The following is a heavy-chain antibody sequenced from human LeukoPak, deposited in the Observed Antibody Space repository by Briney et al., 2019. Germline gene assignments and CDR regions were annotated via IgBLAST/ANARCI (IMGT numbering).Heavy chain of an antibody. J-gene: IGHJ4*02. CDR1: GGSFSGYY. Sequence: SETLSLTCAVYGGSFSGYYWSWIRQPPGKGLEWVGKINHSGSTNYNPSLKSRVTISVDTSNNHSSLKLSSVTAAATAVYYCASYLYYDSSGYRYWGQGTLVTVSS. CDR3: ASYLYYDSSGYRY. CDR2: INHSGST. V-gene: IGHV4-34*01. D-gene: IGHD3-22*01.